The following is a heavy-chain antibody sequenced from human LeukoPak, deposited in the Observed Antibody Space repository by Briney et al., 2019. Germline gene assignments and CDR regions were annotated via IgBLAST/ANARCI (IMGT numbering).Heavy chain of an antibody. J-gene: IGHJ5*02. Sequence: SETLSLTCTVSGGSISSSSYYWGWIRQPPGKGLEWIGSIYYSGSTYYNPSLKSRVTISVDTSKNQFSLKLSSVTAADTAVYYCARLPSRPFDWLLGYHWFDPWGQGTLVTVSS. CDR3: ARLPSRPFDWLLGYHWFDP. CDR2: IYYSGST. D-gene: IGHD3-9*01. V-gene: IGHV4-39*01. CDR1: GGSISSSSYY.